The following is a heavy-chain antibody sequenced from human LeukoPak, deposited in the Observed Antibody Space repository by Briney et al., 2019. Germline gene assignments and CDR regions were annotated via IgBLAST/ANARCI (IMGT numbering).Heavy chain of an antibody. D-gene: IGHD2-15*01. CDR1: GFTFSSYA. J-gene: IGHJ6*02. Sequence: GGSLRLSCAASGFTFSSYAMHRVRQAPGKGLEWVAVISFDGSNKYYADSVKGRFTISRDNSKNTLYLQMNSLRAEDTAVYSCARGTYCSGGSCYSYYYYYGMDVWGQGTTVTISS. CDR3: ARGTYCSGGSCYSYYYYYGMDV. V-gene: IGHV3-30-3*01. CDR2: ISFDGSNK.